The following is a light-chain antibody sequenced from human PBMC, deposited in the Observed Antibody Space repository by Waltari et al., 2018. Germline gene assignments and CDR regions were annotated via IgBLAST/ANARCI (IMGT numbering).Light chain of an antibody. CDR3: QVWHPAIDPGV. CDR1: NIGSYS. CDR2: YDG. V-gene: IGLV3-21*04. J-gene: IGLJ1*01. Sequence: SYVLTQPPSVSVAPGETARITCGGDNIGSYSVHWYQQRPGQAPVLVIFYDGDRPSGIPERFSGSNSGNTATLTITRVEAGDEANYCCQVWHPAIDPGVFGPGTEVTV.